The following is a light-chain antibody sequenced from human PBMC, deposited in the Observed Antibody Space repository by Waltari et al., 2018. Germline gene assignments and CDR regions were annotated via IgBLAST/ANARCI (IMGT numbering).Light chain of an antibody. V-gene: IGKV1-5*01. CDR1: EAINTW. CDR3: QHYKNFPLT. Sequence: DVQMTQSPSTLSASVGDRVTITCRASEAINTWLAWYQQKPGKAPKLLISDAASLKSGVPSRFSGSGSGTDFTLTITSMQPDDFATYYCQHYKNFPLTFGGGTNVEV. CDR2: DAA. J-gene: IGKJ4*01.